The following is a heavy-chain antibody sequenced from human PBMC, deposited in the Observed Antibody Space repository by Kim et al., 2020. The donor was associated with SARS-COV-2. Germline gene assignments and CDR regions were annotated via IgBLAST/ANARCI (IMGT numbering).Heavy chain of an antibody. J-gene: IGHJ4*02. CDR1: GFSFSGYW. CDR3: ARDNWGTLDY. Sequence: GGSLRLSCAASGFSFSGYWMHWARQVPGKGLVWVSQINPDGSITRYADSVKGRFTVSRDNAKNTLYLQMNSLRAEDTAVFYCARDNWGTLDYWGQGNLVTVSS. D-gene: IGHD7-27*01. CDR2: INPDGSIT. V-gene: IGHV3-74*01.